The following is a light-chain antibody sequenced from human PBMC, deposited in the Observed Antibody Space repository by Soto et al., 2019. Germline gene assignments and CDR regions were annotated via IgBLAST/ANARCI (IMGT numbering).Light chain of an antibody. CDR3: SAYTAFSTRV. Sequence: QSALTQPASVSGSPGQSITISCTGTSSDVGGYKYVSWYQQHPGKAPELIIYEVTNRPSGVSNRFSGSKSGNTASLTISGLRPEDEADYYCSAYTAFSTRVFGGGTKLTV. CDR2: EVT. J-gene: IGLJ2*01. CDR1: SSDVGGYKY. V-gene: IGLV2-14*01.